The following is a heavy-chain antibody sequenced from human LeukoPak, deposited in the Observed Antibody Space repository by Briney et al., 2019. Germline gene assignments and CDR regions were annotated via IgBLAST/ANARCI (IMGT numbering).Heavy chain of an antibody. J-gene: IGHJ3*01. D-gene: IGHD6-6*01. CDR1: GFTFVGFW. CDR3: ARSSYSSSSSV. V-gene: IGHV3-7*03. Sequence: SGGSLRLSFAVPGFTFVGFWMSWSRRAPGKGLGWVASINSDGSEGYYADVVKGRFTISRDNAKNSLYLQINSLRAEDTAVYYCARSSYSSSSSVWGQGTMVTVSS. CDR2: INSDGSEG.